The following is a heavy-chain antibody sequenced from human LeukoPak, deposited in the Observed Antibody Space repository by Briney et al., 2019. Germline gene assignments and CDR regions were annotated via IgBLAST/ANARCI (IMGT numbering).Heavy chain of an antibody. V-gene: IGHV3-23*01. CDR3: AKRSEYYIDY. CDR2: ITSSGGTT. D-gene: IGHD2-15*01. Sequence: GGSLRLSCAVSGFTFSTYWMSWVRQAPGKGLEWVSTITSSGGTTFYADSVKGRFTISRDNSKNTLYLQINSLGVEDTAVYYCAKRSEYYIDYWGQGTLVTVSS. CDR1: GFTFSTYW. J-gene: IGHJ4*02.